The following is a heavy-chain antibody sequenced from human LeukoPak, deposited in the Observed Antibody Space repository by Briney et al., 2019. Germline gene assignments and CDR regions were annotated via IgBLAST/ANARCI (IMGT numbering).Heavy chain of an antibody. D-gene: IGHD2-2*01. J-gene: IGHJ4*02. Sequence: PGGSLRLSCAASGFTFSNYSMNWVRQAPGKGLEWVSSISSSSSYIYYADSVEGRFTISRDNAKNSLYLQMNSLRAEDTALYYCASLNRADCSSTSCHTHYWGQGTLVTVSS. CDR2: ISSSSSYI. CDR1: GFTFSNYS. V-gene: IGHV3-21*01. CDR3: ASLNRADCSSTSCHTHY.